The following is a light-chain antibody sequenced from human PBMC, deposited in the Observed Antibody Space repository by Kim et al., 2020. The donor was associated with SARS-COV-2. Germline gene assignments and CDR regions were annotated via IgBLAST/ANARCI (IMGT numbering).Light chain of an antibody. J-gene: IGKJ1*01. CDR1: QSVTSSY. CDR3: QQYGTSLRT. CDR2: GAY. Sequence: EIVLTQSPGTLSLSPGERATLSCRASQSVTSSYLAWYQQKPGQPPRLLIYGAYNRATGIPDRFSGSGSGTDFTLTISRLESEDLAVYYCQQYGTSLRTFGQGTKV. V-gene: IGKV3-20*01.